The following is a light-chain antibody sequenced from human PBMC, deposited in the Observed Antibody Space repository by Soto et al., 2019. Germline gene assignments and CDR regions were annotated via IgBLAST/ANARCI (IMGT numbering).Light chain of an antibody. J-gene: IGLJ2*01. Sequence: QSVLTQPASVSGSPGQSITISCTRTSSDIGGYNYVSWYQQHPGKAPKLMIYEVSNRPSGVSNRFSGSKSGNTASLTISGLQAEDEADYYCSSYTSSSPLGLFGGGTKVTVL. V-gene: IGLV2-14*01. CDR2: EVS. CDR1: SSDIGGYNY. CDR3: SSYTSSSPLGL.